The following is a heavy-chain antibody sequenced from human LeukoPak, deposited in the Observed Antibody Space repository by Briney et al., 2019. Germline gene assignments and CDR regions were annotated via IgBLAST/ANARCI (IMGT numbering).Heavy chain of an antibody. V-gene: IGHV4-39*07. CDR1: GGSISSSSYY. J-gene: IGHJ3*02. CDR3: ARDAYGDAFDI. CDR2: IYYSGST. D-gene: IGHD3-10*01. Sequence: SETLSLTCTVSGGSISSSSYYWGWIRQPPGKGLEWIGSIYYSGSTYYNPSLKSRVTISVDTSKNQFSLKLSSVTAADTAVYYCARDAYGDAFDIWGQGTMVTVSS.